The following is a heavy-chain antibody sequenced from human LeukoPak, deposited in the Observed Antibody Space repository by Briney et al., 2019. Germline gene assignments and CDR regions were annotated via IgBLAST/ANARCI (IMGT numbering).Heavy chain of an antibody. J-gene: IGHJ4*02. CDR3: AKDKRIAAAGLDYFDY. V-gene: IGHV3-23*01. D-gene: IGHD6-13*01. CDR1: GFTFDDYG. CDR2: ISGSGGST. Sequence: GGSLRLSCAASGFTFDDYGMSWVRQAPGKGLEWVSAISGSGGSTYYADSVKGRFTIYRDNSKNTLYLQMNSLRAEDTAVYYCAKDKRIAAAGLDYFDYWGQGTLVTVSS.